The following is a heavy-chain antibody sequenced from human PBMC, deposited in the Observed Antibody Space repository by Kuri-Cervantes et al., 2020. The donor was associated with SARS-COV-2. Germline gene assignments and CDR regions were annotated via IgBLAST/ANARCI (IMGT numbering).Heavy chain of an antibody. D-gene: IGHD4-11*01. V-gene: IGHV4-34*01. CDR3: ARTGLTVTTGDVYYGMDV. J-gene: IGHJ6*02. CDR1: GGSFSGYY. Sequence: GSLRLSCAVYGGSFSGYYWSWIRQPPGKGLEWIGEINHSGSTNYNPSLKSRVTISVDTSKNQFSLKLSSVTAANTAVYYCARTGLTVTTGDVYYGMDVWGQGTTVTVSS. CDR2: INHSGST.